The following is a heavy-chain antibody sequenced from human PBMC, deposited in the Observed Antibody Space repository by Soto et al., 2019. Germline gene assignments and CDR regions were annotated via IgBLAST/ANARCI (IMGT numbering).Heavy chain of an antibody. CDR3: AKSWWYARGSCFDS. J-gene: IGHJ4*02. CDR2: ISGSGGRT. V-gene: IGHV3-23*01. Sequence: GGSLRLSCAASGFTFSAYSMNWVRQAPGKGLEWVSTISGSGGRTEYADSVKGRFTISRDNSKDTLYLEMSRLRGEDTALYYCAKSWWYARGSCFDSWGQGILVTVSS. CDR1: GFTFSAYS. D-gene: IGHD2-15*01.